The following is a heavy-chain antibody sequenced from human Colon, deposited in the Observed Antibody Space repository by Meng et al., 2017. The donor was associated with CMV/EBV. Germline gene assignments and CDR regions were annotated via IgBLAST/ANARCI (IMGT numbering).Heavy chain of an antibody. CDR1: GDSVSSNSAA. V-gene: IGHV6-1*01. CDR2: TYYRSKWYN. J-gene: IGHJ6*02. D-gene: IGHD4-17*01. Sequence: SQTRSLTGAISGDSVSSNSAAWNWIRQAPSRGLEWLGRTYYRSKWYNDYAVSVKSRITINPDTSKNQFSLQLNSVTPEDTAVYYCARAPGNGEPLFGMDVWGQGTTVTVSS. CDR3: ARAPGNGEPLFGMDV.